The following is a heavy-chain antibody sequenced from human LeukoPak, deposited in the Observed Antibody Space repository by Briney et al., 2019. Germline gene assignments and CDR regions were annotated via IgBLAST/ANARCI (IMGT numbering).Heavy chain of an antibody. Sequence: GGSRRLSCAAIGITVSSHYMTWVRQAPGKGLERVSVIYSGGSTYYADSVKGRFTISRHNSKNTLYLQMNGLRVEDTAVYYCARLPYYYDSSGPYYYGLDVWGQGTTVTVSS. CDR2: IYSGGST. D-gene: IGHD3-22*01. CDR3: ARLPYYYDSSGPYYYGLDV. CDR1: GITVSSHY. J-gene: IGHJ6*02. V-gene: IGHV3-53*04.